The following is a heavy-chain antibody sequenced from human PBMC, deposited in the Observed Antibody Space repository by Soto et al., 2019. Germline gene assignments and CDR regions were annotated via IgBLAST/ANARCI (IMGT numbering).Heavy chain of an antibody. D-gene: IGHD6-19*01. CDR1: GGTFSSYA. V-gene: IGHV1-69*06. CDR2: IIPIFGSA. CDR3: ARCARSGWYIDAVDI. Sequence: QVQLVQSGAEVQKPGSSVKVSCKASGGTFSSYAISWVRQSPGQGLEWMGGIIPIFGSANYAHKFQVRVTSTADKPTSTADMELRSLRDVVTSEYYCARCARSGWYIDAVDIWGQWTVVTVSS. J-gene: IGHJ3*02.